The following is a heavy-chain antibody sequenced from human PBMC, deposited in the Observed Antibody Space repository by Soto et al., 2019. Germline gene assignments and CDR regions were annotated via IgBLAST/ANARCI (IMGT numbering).Heavy chain of an antibody. CDR1: GFTFISYS. CDR2: ISSSGNYI. Sequence: EVQLVESGEGLVKPGGSLRLSCAASGFTFISYSMNWVRQAPGKGLEWVSFISSSGNYIYYADSVKGRFSISRDNARNLLFLQTHSLRVDDTAVYYCVRGDTSGRDYWGQGTLVTVSS. V-gene: IGHV3-21*01. J-gene: IGHJ4*02. CDR3: VRGDTSGRDY. D-gene: IGHD1-26*01.